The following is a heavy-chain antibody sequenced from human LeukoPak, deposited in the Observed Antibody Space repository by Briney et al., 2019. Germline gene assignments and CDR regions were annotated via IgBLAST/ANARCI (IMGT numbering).Heavy chain of an antibody. CDR1: GGSISSYY. D-gene: IGHD1-26*01. CDR2: IYYSGST. CDR3: ASSPRPVGATYGYWFDP. J-gene: IGHJ5*02. Sequence: SETLSLTCTVSGGSISSYYWSWIRQPPGKGLEWIGNIYYSGSTNYNPSLKSRVTISVDTSKNQFSLQLNSVTPEDTAVYYCASSPRPVGATYGYWFDPWGQGTLVTVSS. V-gene: IGHV4-59*12.